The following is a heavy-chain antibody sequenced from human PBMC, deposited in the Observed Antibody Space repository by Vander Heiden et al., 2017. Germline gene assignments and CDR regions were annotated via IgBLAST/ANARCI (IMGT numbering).Heavy chain of an antibody. CDR2: ISYDGSNK. CDR1: GLTLRSYA. CDR3: ARGGRLRLGELSFQGPFDY. D-gene: IGHD3-16*02. J-gene: IGHJ4*02. Sequence: QVQLVESGGGVVQPGRSLRLSCAASGLTLRSYAMPWARQAPGKGLEWVAVISYDGSNKYYADSVKGRFTISRDNSKNTLYLQMNSLRAEDTAVYYCARGGRLRLGELSFQGPFDYWGQGTLVTVSS. V-gene: IGHV3-30*04.